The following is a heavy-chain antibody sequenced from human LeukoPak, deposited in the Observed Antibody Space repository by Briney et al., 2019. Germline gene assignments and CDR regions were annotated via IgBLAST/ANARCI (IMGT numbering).Heavy chain of an antibody. J-gene: IGHJ4*02. CDR2: IHHTGIT. V-gene: IGHV4-38-2*02. D-gene: IGHD6-19*01. CDR3: ARRGGQWPSSYFFDY. Sequence: SETLSLTCNVFNCSITSNYYWGWIRQPPGKGLEWIGSIHHTGITHYTPSLESRVTIALDTSKSQFSLRLSSVTAADTAVYYCARRGGQWPSSYFFDYWGQGTLVTVSS. CDR1: NCSITSNYY.